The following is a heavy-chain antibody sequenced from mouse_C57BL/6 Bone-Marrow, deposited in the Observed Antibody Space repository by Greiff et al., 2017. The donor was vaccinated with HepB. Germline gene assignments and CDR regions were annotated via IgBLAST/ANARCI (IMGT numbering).Heavy chain of an antibody. V-gene: IGHV1-53*01. Sequence: QVQLQQPGTELVKPGASVKLSCKASGYTFTSYWMHWVKQRPGQGLEWIGNINPCNGGTNYNEKFKSKATLTVDKSSSTAYMQLSSLTSEDSAVCYCATGPYYYGSSYPYWYFDVWGTGTTVTVSS. CDR3: ATGPYYYGSSYPYWYFDV. D-gene: IGHD1-1*01. CDR1: GYTFTSYW. CDR2: INPCNGGT. J-gene: IGHJ1*03.